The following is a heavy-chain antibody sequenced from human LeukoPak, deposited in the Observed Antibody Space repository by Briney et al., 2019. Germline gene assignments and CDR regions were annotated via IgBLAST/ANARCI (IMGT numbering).Heavy chain of an antibody. J-gene: IGHJ4*02. Sequence: GGSLRLSCAASGFTLSNAWMHWVRQAPGKGPVWVSRINSDGTSTSYANSVKGRFTISRDDSKNTLHLQMNNLRAEDTAVYFCARGQGGYNDSWHDYWGQGTLVTVSS. D-gene: IGHD1-14*01. V-gene: IGHV3-74*01. CDR3: ARGQGGYNDSWHDY. CDR2: INSDGTST. CDR1: GFTLSNAW.